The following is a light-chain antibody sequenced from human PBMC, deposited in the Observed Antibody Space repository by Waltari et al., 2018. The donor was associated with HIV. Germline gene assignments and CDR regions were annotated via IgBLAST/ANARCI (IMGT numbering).Light chain of an antibody. CDR3: AAWDDSLIGPV. J-gene: IGLJ3*02. V-gene: IGLV1-44*01. CDR1: SSHIGSNT. Sequence: QSVLTQPPSASGTPGQRVTISCSGSSSHIGSNTVNWYQQLPGTAPKPLIHSNNQRPSGVPDRLSGSKSGTSASLAISGLQSEDEANYYCAAWDDSLIGPVFGGGTKLTVL. CDR2: SNN.